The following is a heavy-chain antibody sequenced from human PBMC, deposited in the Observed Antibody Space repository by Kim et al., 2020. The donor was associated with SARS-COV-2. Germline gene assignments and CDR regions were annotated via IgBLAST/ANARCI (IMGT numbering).Heavy chain of an antibody. Sequence: YARARRCRFTISRDNAKGTIYLKMNRLGAEDTAVYYCVRDLDWILHDYWGQGTLVTVSS. CDR3: VRDLDWILHDY. V-gene: IGHV3-74*01. J-gene: IGHJ4*02. D-gene: IGHD3-3*01.